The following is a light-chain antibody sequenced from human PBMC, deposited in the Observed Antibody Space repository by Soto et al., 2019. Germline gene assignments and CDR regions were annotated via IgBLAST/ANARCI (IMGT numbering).Light chain of an antibody. CDR1: QSVSTY. CDR2: DAS. Sequence: EMVLTQSPATLSLSPGERGTLSCRASQSVSTYVTYLAWYQKKPGQAPRLLIYDASNRATGIPARFSGSGSGTDFTPTISSLEPDDFPVHYCQQRSNWPPVLGGGPTVELK. CDR3: QQRSNWPPV. J-gene: IGKJ4*01. V-gene: IGKV3-11*01.